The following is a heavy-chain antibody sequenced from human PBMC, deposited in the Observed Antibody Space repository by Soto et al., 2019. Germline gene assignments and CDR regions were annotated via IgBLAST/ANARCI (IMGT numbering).Heavy chain of an antibody. J-gene: IGHJ6*03. V-gene: IGHV4-34*01. CDR1: GGSFSGCY. CDR3: ARLPLSGSYMDV. CDR2: INHSGST. D-gene: IGHD3-10*01. Sequence: NPSETLSLTCAVYGGSFSGCYWSWIRQPPGKGLEWIGEINHSGSTNYNPSLKSRVTISVDTSKDQFSLKLSSVTAADTAVYYCARLPLSGSYMDVWGKGTTVT.